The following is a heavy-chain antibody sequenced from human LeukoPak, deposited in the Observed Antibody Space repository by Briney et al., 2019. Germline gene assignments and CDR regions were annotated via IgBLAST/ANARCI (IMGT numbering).Heavy chain of an antibody. V-gene: IGHV3-21*01. CDR3: ARSYSLYDFWSGYSRGYFDY. CDR1: GFTFSSYS. D-gene: IGHD3-3*01. CDR2: ISSSSRYI. Sequence: PGGSLRLSCAASGFTFSSYSMNWVRQAPGKGLEWVSSISSSSRYIYYADSVKGRFTISRDNAKNSLYLQMNSLRAEDTAVYYCARSYSLYDFWSGYSRGYFDYWGQGTLVTVSS. J-gene: IGHJ4*02.